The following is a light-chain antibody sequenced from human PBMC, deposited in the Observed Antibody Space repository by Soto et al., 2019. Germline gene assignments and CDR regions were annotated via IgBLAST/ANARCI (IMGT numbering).Light chain of an antibody. CDR3: QKRSNWPPYT. J-gene: IGKJ2*01. V-gene: IGKV3-11*01. Sequence: EIVLTQSPATLSLSPGERATLSCRASQSVSSYLAWYQHNPGQAPSLLIYDASNRATGIPARFSGSGSGTDFTLTISRLETEDFAVYYCQKRSNWPPYTFGQGTQLEIK. CDR1: QSVSSY. CDR2: DAS.